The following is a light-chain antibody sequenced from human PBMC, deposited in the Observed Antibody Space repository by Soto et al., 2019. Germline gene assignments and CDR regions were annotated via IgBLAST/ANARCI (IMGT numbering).Light chain of an antibody. V-gene: IGKV1-33*01. CDR1: QDITNY. J-gene: IGKJ2*02. CDR3: QQFDSVPCT. Sequence: QMTQSPSSLSASVGDRVTITCQASQDITNYLIWYQQKPGKAPKLLIYDASSLGTGVSSRFSGSGSGTHFTLTISSLQPEDIATYYCQQFDSVPCTFGQGTKLEIK. CDR2: DAS.